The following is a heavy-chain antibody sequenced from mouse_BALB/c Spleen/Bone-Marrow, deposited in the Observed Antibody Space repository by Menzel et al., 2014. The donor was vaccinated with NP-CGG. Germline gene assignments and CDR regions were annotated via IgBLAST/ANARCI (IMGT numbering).Heavy chain of an antibody. CDR2: ISGGSSTI. CDR3: ASSPYGYFDY. Sequence: EVKLMESGGGLVQPGGSRKLSCAASGFTFSSFGMHWVRQAPEKGLEWVAYISGGSSTIYYADTVKGRFTISRDNPKNTLFLQMTSLRSEDTAMYYCASSPYGYFDYWGQGTTLTVSS. V-gene: IGHV5-17*02. J-gene: IGHJ2*01. D-gene: IGHD1-1*01. CDR1: GFTFSSFG.